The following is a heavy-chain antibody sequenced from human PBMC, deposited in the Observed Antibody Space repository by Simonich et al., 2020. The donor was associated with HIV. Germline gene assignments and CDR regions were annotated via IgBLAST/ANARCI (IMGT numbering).Heavy chain of an antibody. V-gene: IGHV4-39*01. CDR1: VGSISSSTYY. CDR3: ARRGSVSSGSPRYFDS. Sequence: QVLLQESDPGLVTPSETLSLTCSVSVGSISSSTYYWGWIRHPPGKGLEWIGSFYYSWTTNNNASLKSRGSISVDTSKNQFALKLTSVTAADTAVYYCARRGSVSSGSPRYFDSWGHGTLVTVSS. CDR2: FYYSWTT. J-gene: IGHJ4*01. D-gene: IGHD3-10*01.